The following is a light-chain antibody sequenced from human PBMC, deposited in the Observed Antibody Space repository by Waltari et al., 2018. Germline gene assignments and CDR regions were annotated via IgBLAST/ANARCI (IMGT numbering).Light chain of an antibody. Sequence: IVLTQSQGTLSLSPGERATLSGRASQSVSSSYLAWYQQKPGQAPRVLIYGASIRATGIPDRFSGSGSGTDFTLTISRLEPEDFALYFCQQYGGSPAYTFGQGTKLEI. CDR3: QQYGGSPAYT. J-gene: IGKJ2*01. CDR1: QSVSSSY. V-gene: IGKV3-20*01. CDR2: GAS.